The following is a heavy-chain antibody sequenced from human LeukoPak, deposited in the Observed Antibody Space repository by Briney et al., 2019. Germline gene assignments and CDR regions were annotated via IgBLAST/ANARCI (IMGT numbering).Heavy chain of an antibody. CDR2: IIPILGIA. D-gene: IGHD2-2*01. V-gene: IGHV1-69*04. Sequence: SVKVSCKASGGTFSSYAISWVRQAPGQGLEWMGRIIPILGIANYAQKFQGRVTITADKSTSTAYTELSSLRSEDTAVYYCARDRGNKIVVVPAAILGMDVWGQGTTVTVSS. CDR1: GGTFSSYA. J-gene: IGHJ6*02. CDR3: ARDRGNKIVVVPAAILGMDV.